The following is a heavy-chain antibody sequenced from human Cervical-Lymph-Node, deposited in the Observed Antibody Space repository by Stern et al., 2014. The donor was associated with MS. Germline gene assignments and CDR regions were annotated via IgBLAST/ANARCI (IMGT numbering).Heavy chain of an antibody. Sequence: VTLRVSGPTLVKPTQTVTLTCTLSGFSVATAGVGVGWIRQPPGKALEWLALISWDDDKMYRSSLKNRLSMIKEISKNQVVLTMTNVDPVDTATYYCAHSRVKYCRGGTCYSSLFDYWGQGTLVTVSS. CDR2: ISWDDDK. CDR1: GFSVATAGVG. D-gene: IGHD2-15*01. CDR3: AHSRVKYCRGGTCYSSLFDY. V-gene: IGHV2-5*02. J-gene: IGHJ4*02.